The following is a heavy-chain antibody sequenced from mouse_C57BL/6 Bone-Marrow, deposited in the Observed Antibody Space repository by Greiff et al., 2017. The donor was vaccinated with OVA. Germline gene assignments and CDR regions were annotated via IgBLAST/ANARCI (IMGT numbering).Heavy chain of an antibody. CDR2: VDSNSGGT. CDR1: CYTFTSYW. Sequence: VQLQQPGAELLKPGASVKLSCKASCYTFTSYWVHWVEQRPGRGLEWIGRVDSNSGGTKYNEKFKSKATLTVDKPSSTAYMQLSSLTSEDSAVYYCARPGINWGYFDYWGQGTTLTVSS. D-gene: IGHD4-1*01. V-gene: IGHV1-72*01. CDR3: ARPGINWGYFDY. J-gene: IGHJ2*01.